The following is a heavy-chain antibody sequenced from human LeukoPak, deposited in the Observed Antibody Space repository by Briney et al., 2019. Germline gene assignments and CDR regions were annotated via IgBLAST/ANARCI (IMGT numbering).Heavy chain of an antibody. CDR3: AREASRYCSGGNCPFDY. V-gene: IGHV3-11*01. Sequence: PGGSLRLSCAASGFTFSDYYMSWIRQAPGKRLEWVSYISSGGSTIYYADSVEGRFTISRDNAKNSLYLQMNSLRAEDTAVYYCAREASRYCSGGNCPFDYWGQGTLVTVSS. CDR2: ISSGGSTI. D-gene: IGHD2-15*01. J-gene: IGHJ4*02. CDR1: GFTFSDYY.